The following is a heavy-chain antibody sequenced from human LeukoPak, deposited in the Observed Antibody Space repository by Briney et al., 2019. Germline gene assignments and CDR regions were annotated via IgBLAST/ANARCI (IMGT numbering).Heavy chain of an antibody. CDR2: IYPGDSDT. D-gene: IGHD6-19*01. CDR3: ARRSSGWGT. CDR1: GYSFTSYW. J-gene: IGHJ5*02. V-gene: IGHV5-51*01. Sequence: GESLKISCKGSGYSFTSYWIGWVRQMPGKGLDWMGIIYPGDSDTRYSPSFQGQVTISADKSISTAYLEWSSLKASDSAVYCCARRSSGWGTWGQGTLVTVSS.